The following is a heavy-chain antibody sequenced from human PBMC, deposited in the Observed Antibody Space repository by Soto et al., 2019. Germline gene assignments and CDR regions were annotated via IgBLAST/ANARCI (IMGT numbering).Heavy chain of an antibody. J-gene: IGHJ4*02. V-gene: IGHV3-48*01. CDR2: ISSSSSTI. D-gene: IGHD1-1*01. CDR1: GFTFISYS. Sequence: GGSLILSCAASGFTFISYSMNWVRQAPGKGLEWVSYISSSSSTIYYADSVKGRFTISRDNAKNSLYLQMSSLRAEDTAVYYCVRDLNWSVDYWGQGTPVTVSS. CDR3: VRDLNWSVDY.